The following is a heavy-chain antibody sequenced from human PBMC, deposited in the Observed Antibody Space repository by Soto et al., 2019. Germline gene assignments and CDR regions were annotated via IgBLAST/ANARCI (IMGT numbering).Heavy chain of an antibody. Sequence: PGGSLRLSCAASGFSFSSYAMPWVRQAPGKGLEWVSSISSSGSTTYYADSVKGRFTMSRDNAKNSLYLQMNSLRAEDTALYYCAKDESGSYYYYMDVWGKGTTVTVSS. V-gene: IGHV3-21*04. CDR3: AKDESGSYYYYMDV. D-gene: IGHD3-22*01. CDR1: GFSFSSYA. J-gene: IGHJ6*03. CDR2: ISSSGSTT.